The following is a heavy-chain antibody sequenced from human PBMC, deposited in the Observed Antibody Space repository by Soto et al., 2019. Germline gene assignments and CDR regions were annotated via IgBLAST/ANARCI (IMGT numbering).Heavy chain of an antibody. J-gene: IGHJ4*02. V-gene: IGHV3-30*18. CDR1: EFTFSSYG. CDR2: ISYDGSNK. Sequence: PGGSLRLSCAASEFTFSSYGMHWVRQAPGKGLEWVAVISYDGSNKYYADSVKGRFTISGDNSKNTLYLQMNSLRAEDTAVYYCAKVGVAAPFDYWGQGTLVTVSS. CDR3: AKVGVAAPFDY. D-gene: IGHD6-13*01.